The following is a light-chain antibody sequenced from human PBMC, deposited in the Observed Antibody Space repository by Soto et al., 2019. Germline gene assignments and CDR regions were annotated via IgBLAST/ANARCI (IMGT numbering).Light chain of an antibody. V-gene: IGLV2-8*01. J-gene: IGLJ3*02. CDR2: EVS. CDR1: SSDVGGYNY. CDR3: RSYAGSNNLM. Sequence: QSALTQPPSASGSPGQSVTISCTGTSSDVGGYNYVSWYQQHPGKAPKLIIYEVSKRPSGVPDRFSGSKSGNTASLTVTGLQAEDEADYYCRSYAGSNNLMFGGGTKLTVL.